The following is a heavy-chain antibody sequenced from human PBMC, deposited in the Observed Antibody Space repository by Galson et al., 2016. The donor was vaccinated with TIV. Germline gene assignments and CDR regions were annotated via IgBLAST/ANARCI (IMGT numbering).Heavy chain of an antibody. CDR3: AREDHQYGGGWYSYYYYYGMDI. V-gene: IGHV3-30*04. Sequence: SLRLSCAASGFTFRSSAMYWVRQAPGKGLQCVAIISYDGNYKYYADSVKGRFTISRDNSKNTLYLQMNGLRPADTALYYCAREDHQYGGGWYSYYYYYGMDIWGQGTTVTVS. CDR2: ISYDGNYK. D-gene: IGHD6-19*01. J-gene: IGHJ6*02. CDR1: GFTFRSSA.